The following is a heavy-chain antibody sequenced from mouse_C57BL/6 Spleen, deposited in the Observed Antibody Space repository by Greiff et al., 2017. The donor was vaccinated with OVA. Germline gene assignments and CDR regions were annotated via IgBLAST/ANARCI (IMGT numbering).Heavy chain of an antibody. Sequence: QVTLKECGPGILQPSQTLSLTCSFSGFSLSTFGMGVGWIRQPSGKGLEWLAHIWWDDDKYYNPALKSRLTISKDTSKNQVFLKIANVDTADTATYYCARSSDYDGSSYYFDYWGQGTTLTVSS. CDR3: ARSSDYDGSSYYFDY. CDR1: GFSLSTFGMG. D-gene: IGHD1-1*01. CDR2: IWWDDDK. J-gene: IGHJ2*01. V-gene: IGHV8-8*01.